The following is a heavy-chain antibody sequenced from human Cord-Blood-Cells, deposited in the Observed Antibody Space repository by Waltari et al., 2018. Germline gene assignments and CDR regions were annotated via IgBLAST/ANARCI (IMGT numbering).Heavy chain of an antibody. Sequence: QVQLVQSGAEVKKPGASVKVAGKAYGYTFTGYELLWVPQAPGQGLAWMGWINPNSGGTNYAQKFQGWVTMTRDTSISTAYMELSRLRSDDTAVYYCARGEGTMIVDAFDIWGQGTMVTVSS. CDR1: GYTFTGYE. V-gene: IGHV1-2*04. CDR3: ARGEGTMIVDAFDI. D-gene: IGHD3-22*01. CDR2: INPNSGGT. J-gene: IGHJ3*02.